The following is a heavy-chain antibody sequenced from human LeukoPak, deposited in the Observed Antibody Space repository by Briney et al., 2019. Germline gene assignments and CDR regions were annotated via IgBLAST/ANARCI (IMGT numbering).Heavy chain of an antibody. Sequence: GGSLRLSCAASGFIFSSYWMSWVRQAPGKGLEWVANIKQDGSEKYYVDSVKGRFTISRDNAKNSLYLQMNSLRAEDTAVYYCARATAAAGTYMDYYYYYMDVWGKGTTVTVSS. CDR1: GFIFSSYW. D-gene: IGHD6-13*01. V-gene: IGHV3-7*01. CDR3: ARATAAAGTYMDYYYYYMDV. J-gene: IGHJ6*03. CDR2: IKQDGSEK.